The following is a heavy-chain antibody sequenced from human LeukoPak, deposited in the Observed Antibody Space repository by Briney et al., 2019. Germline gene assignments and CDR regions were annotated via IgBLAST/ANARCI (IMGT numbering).Heavy chain of an antibody. CDR3: ARSLSKSVVLLWFGDSPPSSWFDP. V-gene: IGHV4-34*01. Sequence: TSETLSLICAVYGGSFSGYYWSWIRQPPGKGLEWIGEINHSGSTNYNPSLKSRVIISVDTSKNQFSLKLSSVTAADTAVYYCARSLSKSVVLLWFGDSPPSSWFDPWGQGTLVTVSS. CDR1: GGSFSGYY. J-gene: IGHJ5*02. D-gene: IGHD3-10*01. CDR2: INHSGST.